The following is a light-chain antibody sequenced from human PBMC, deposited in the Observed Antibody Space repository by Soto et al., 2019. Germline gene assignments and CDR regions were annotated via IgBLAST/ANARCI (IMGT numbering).Light chain of an antibody. J-gene: IGKJ1*01. CDR2: GAS. CDR3: QLYGSSPPRT. Sequence: EIVLTQSPGTLSLSPGERATLSCRASQSVSSTYLGWYQQKPGQAPRLLIYGASRRATGIPDRFSGSGSGTDFTLTIARLEPEDFAVYYCQLYGSSPPRTFGQGTKVEIK. V-gene: IGKV3-20*01. CDR1: QSVSSTY.